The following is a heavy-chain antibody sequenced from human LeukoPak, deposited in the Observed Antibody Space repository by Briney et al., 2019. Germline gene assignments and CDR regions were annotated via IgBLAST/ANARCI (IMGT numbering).Heavy chain of an antibody. CDR1: GGSISSSSYY. V-gene: IGHV4-39*01. CDR2: IYYSGST. J-gene: IGHJ3*02. CDR3: ARSGERAFDI. Sequence: SETLSLTCTVSGGSISSSSYYWGWIRQPPGKGLEWIGSIYYSGSTYYNPSLKSRVTISVDTSENQFSLKLSSVTAADTAVYYCARSGERAFDIWGQGTMVTVSS. D-gene: IGHD6-19*01.